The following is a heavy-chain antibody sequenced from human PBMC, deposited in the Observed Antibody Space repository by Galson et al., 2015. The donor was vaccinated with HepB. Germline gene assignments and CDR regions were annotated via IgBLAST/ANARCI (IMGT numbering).Heavy chain of an antibody. CDR3: ARTPYCSSTSCYTEGKYYYYYMDV. CDR2: IDPSDSYT. J-gene: IGHJ6*03. Sequence: QSGAEVKKPGESLRISCKGSGYSFTSYWISWVRQMPGKGLEWMGRIDPSDSYTNYSPSFQGHVTISADKSISTAYLQWSSLKASDTAMYYCARTPYCSSTSCYTEGKYYYYYMDVWGKGTTVTVSS. CDR1: GYSFTSYW. V-gene: IGHV5-10-1*01. D-gene: IGHD2-2*02.